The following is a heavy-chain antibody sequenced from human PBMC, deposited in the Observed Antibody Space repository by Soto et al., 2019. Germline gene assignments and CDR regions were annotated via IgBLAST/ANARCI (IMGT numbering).Heavy chain of an antibody. CDR2: INWNGGST. Sequence: GGSLRLSCAASGFTFDDYGMSWVRQAPGKGLEWVSGINWNGGSTGYADSVKGRFTISRDNAKNSLYLQMNSLRSEDTAVYYCARYLTGYSHDAFDIWGQGTMVTVSS. V-gene: IGHV3-20*04. CDR3: ARYLTGYSHDAFDI. CDR1: GFTFDDYG. D-gene: IGHD3-9*01. J-gene: IGHJ3*02.